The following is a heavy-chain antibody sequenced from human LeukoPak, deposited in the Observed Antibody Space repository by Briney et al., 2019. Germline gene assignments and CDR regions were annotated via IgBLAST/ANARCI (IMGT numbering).Heavy chain of an antibody. CDR3: ARSENYGDHYFDY. CDR1: GGSISSYY. Sequence: SETLSLTCTVSGGSISSYYWSWIRQPPGKGLEWIGYIYTSGSTNYNPSLKSRVTISVDTSKNQLSLKLSSVTAADTAVYYCARSENYGDHYFDYWGQGTLVTVSS. V-gene: IGHV4-4*09. D-gene: IGHD4-17*01. J-gene: IGHJ4*02. CDR2: IYTSGST.